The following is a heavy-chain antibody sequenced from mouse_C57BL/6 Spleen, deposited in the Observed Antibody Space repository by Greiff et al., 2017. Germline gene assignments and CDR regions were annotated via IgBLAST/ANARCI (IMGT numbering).Heavy chain of an antibody. V-gene: IGHV1-64*01. J-gene: IGHJ1*03. CDR2: IHPNSGST. CDR3: ARPDFPWYVDV. CDR1: GYTFTSYW. D-gene: IGHD2-4*01. Sequence: QVQLKESGAELVKPGASVKLSCKASGYTFTSYWMHWVKQRPGQGLEWIGMIHPNSGSTNYNEKFKSKATLTVDKSSSTAYMQLSSLTSEDSAVXYCARPDFPWYVDVWGTGTTVTVSS.